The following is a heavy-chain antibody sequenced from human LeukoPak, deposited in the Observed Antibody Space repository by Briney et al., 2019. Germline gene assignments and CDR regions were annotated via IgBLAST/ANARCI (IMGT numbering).Heavy chain of an antibody. V-gene: IGHV4-39*01. CDR3: ARLPSGDTGGYFDY. CDR1: GGSISSRGFY. J-gene: IGHJ4*02. Sequence: SETLSLTCTVSGGSISSRGFYWGWIRQSPAKGLEWIGSVLYSGKTYSNPSHKSRVTVSVDTSKNQFSPQLSSVTAADTAVYYCARLPSGDTGGYFDYWGQGTLVTVSS. D-gene: IGHD4-17*01. CDR2: VLYSGKT.